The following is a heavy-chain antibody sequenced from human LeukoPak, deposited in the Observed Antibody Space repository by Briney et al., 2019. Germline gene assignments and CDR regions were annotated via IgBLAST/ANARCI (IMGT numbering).Heavy chain of an antibody. Sequence: ASVKVSCKASGYTFTNYDINWVRQATGQGLEWMGWMNPHSGNIGYAQKFQGRVTITRNTSISTAYMELSSLRSEDTAVYYCARAASSHYHSYYYMDVWGRGTTVTVSS. J-gene: IGHJ6*03. CDR2: MNPHSGNI. D-gene: IGHD4-17*01. CDR3: ARAASSHYHSYYYMDV. CDR1: GYTFTNYD. V-gene: IGHV1-8*03.